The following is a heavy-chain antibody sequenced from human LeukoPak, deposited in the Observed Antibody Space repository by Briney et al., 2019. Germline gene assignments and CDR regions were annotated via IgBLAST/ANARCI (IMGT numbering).Heavy chain of an antibody. CDR3: AKLYRSRFSNGWYVMN. D-gene: IGHD6-19*01. V-gene: IGHV4-39*07. CDR2: IYYSGST. Sequence: SETLSLTCTVSGGSISSSSYYWGWIRQPPGKGLEWIGSIYYSGSTYYNPSLKSRVTISVDTSKNQFSLKLSSVTAADTAVYYCAKLYRSRFSNGWYVMNWGQGNLVIVSS. CDR1: GGSISSSSYY. J-gene: IGHJ4*02.